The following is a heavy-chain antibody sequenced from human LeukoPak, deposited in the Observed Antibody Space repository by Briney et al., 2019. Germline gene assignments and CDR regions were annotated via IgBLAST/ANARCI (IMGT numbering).Heavy chain of an antibody. D-gene: IGHD5-12*01. CDR3: ARGLAWIYFDY. V-gene: IGHV3-21*01. CDR2: ISSGSTYI. Sequence: GGSLRLSCETSGLTFTSYIMHWVRQAPGKGLEWVSSISSGSTYIYYADSVKGRFTISRDNAKNSLYLQMNSLRAEDTAVYYCARGLAWIYFDYWGQGTLVTVSS. J-gene: IGHJ4*02. CDR1: GLTFTSYI.